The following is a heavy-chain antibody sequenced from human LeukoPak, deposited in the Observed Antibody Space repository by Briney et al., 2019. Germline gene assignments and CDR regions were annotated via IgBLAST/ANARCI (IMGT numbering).Heavy chain of an antibody. J-gene: IGHJ4*02. Sequence: SETLSLTCAVSGGSISSSNWWSWVRQPPGKGLEWIGEIYHSGSTNYNPSLKSRVTISVGTSENQVSLKLSSVTAADTAVYYCARGKYIDSGSYNVFDSWGQGILVTVSS. CDR3: ARGKYIDSGSYNVFDS. D-gene: IGHD3-10*01. CDR2: IYHSGST. CDR1: GGSISSSNW. V-gene: IGHV4-4*02.